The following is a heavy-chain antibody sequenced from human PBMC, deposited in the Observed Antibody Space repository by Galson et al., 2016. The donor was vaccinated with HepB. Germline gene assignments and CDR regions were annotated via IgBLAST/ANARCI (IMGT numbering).Heavy chain of an antibody. J-gene: IGHJ4*02. CDR1: GFPFSSYA. CDR2: ITIYGGRT. CDR3: VRGRVNDFWSGYTERATHYFDS. D-gene: IGHD3-3*01. V-gene: IGHV3-64D*06. Sequence: SLRLSCAASGFPFSSYAMYWVRQAPGKGLEFVSAITIYGGRTHYADSVKGRFTISRDESKNTLNLQLSRLRTEDTAVYYCVRGRVNDFWSGYTERATHYFDSWGQGNLVTVSS.